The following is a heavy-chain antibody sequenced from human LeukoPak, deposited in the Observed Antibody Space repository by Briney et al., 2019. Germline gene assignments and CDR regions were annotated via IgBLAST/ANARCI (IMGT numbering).Heavy chain of an antibody. CDR3: TRGVGVAGDY. CDR1: GGTFSSYA. J-gene: IGHJ4*01. D-gene: IGHD6-19*01. V-gene: IGHV1-69*05. CDR2: IIPIFGTA. Sequence: GASVKVSCKASGGTFSSYAISWVRQAPGQGLEWMGGIIPIFGTANYAQKFQGRVTMTRNTSISTAYMELSSLTSEDTAIYYCTRGVGVAGDYWGQGTLVTVSS.